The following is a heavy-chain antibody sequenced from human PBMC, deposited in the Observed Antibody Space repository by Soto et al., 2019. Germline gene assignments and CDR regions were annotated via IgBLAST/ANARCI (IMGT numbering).Heavy chain of an antibody. CDR2: IRAYNGNT. CDR3: ASIYYDSSGYRGYYYGMDV. CDR1: GYTFTSYG. V-gene: IGHV1-18*04. D-gene: IGHD3-22*01. J-gene: IGHJ6*02. Sequence: APVKVSCKASGYTFTSYGISRVRQAPGQGREWMGWIRAYNGNTNYAQKLQGRVTMTTDTSTSTAYMELRSLRSDDTAVYYCASIYYDSSGYRGYYYGMDVWGQGTTVTVSS.